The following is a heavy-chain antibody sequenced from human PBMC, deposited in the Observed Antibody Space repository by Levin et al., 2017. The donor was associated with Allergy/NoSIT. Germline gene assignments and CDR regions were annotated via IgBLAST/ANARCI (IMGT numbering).Heavy chain of an antibody. CDR3: ARDRRGSVAWYQLHNKWFGELWSNWFDP. J-gene: IGHJ5*02. CDR2: INPSGGST. Sequence: PGGSLRLSCKASGYTFTSYYMHWVRQAPGQGLEWMGIINPSGGSTSYAQKFQGRVTMTRDTSTSTVYMELSSLRSEDTAVYYCARDRRGSVAWYQLHNKWFGELWSNWFDPWGQGTLVTVSS. CDR1: GYTFTSYY. D-gene: IGHD3-10*01. V-gene: IGHV1-46*01.